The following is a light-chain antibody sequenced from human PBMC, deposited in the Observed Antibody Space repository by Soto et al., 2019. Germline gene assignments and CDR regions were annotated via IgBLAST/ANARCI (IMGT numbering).Light chain of an antibody. CDR3: QQYDSSSPT. CDR2: DAS. J-gene: IGKJ2*01. V-gene: IGKV1-5*01. CDR1: QNISVW. Sequence: DIQMTQSPSTLSASVGDGVTITCRASQNISVWLAWYQQRPGKAPKFLIYDASSLETGVPSRFSGSGSGIEFTLTIRSLQPDDFATYYCQQYDSSSPTFGQGTNLEIK.